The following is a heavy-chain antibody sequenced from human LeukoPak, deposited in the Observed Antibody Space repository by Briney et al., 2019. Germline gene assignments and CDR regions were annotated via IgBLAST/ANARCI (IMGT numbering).Heavy chain of an antibody. CDR2: INHNGNVN. CDR1: GFTFSSYW. J-gene: IGHJ6*02. V-gene: IGHV3-7*03. D-gene: IGHD3-16*01. CDR3: ARGGGLDV. Sequence: GWSLRLSCAASGFTFSSYWMNWARQAPGKGLEWVASINHNGNVNYYVDSVKGRFTISRDNAKNSLYLQMSNLRAEDTAVYFCARGGGLDVWGQGATVTVSS.